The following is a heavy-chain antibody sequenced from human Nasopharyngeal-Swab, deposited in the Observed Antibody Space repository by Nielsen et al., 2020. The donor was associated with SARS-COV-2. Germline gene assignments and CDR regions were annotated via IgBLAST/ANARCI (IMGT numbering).Heavy chain of an antibody. V-gene: IGHV3-53*01. CDR3: ARVRYYYYGMDV. J-gene: IGHJ6*02. CDR2: IYSGGST. Sequence: WIRQPPGKGLEWVSVIYSGGSTYYADSAKGRFTISRDNSKNTLYLQMNSLRAEDTAVYYCARVRYYYYGMDVWGQGTTVTVSS.